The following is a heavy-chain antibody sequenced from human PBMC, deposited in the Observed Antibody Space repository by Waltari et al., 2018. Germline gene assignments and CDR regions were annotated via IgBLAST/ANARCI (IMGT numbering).Heavy chain of an antibody. V-gene: IGHV1-69*08. CDR2: IIPIFGTA. J-gene: IGHJ3*02. CDR1: GGTFSSYA. D-gene: IGHD7-27*01. CDR3: ASLTGLDACDI. Sequence: QVQLVQSGAEVKKPGSSVKVSCKASGGTFSSYAISWVRQAPGQGLEWMGRIIPIFGTANDGQKCQGRVTITADKSTSTAYMELSSLRSEDTAVYYCASLTGLDACDIWGQGTMVTVSS.